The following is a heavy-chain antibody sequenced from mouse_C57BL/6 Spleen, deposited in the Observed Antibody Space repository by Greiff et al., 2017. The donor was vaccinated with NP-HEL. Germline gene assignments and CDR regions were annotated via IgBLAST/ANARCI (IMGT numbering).Heavy chain of an antibody. CDR2: ISSGGDYI. V-gene: IGHV5-9-1*02. CDR1: GFTFSSYA. Sequence: EVQVVESGEGLVKPGGSLKLSCAASGFTFSSYAMSWVRQTPEKRLEWVAYISSGGDYIYYADTVKGRFTISRDNARNTLYLQMSSLKSEDTAMYYCTREGYSDWYFDVWGTGTTVTVSS. J-gene: IGHJ1*03. CDR3: TREGYSDWYFDV. D-gene: IGHD2-12*01.